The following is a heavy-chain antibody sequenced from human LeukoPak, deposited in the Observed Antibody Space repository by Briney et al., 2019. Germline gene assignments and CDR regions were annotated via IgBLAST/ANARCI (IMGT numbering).Heavy chain of an antibody. CDR3: ASRTTVTNALSFDY. V-gene: IGHV4-38-2*01. Sequence: SETLSLTCGVSGYFVSSGYYWGWIRQPPGKGLEWIGNIYNTGSTYYNPSLKSRVTISVDTSNNQFTLKLSSVTSADTAVYYCASRTTVTNALSFDYWGQGSLVIVSS. J-gene: IGHJ4*02. CDR2: IYNTGST. CDR1: GYFVSSGYY. D-gene: IGHD4-11*01.